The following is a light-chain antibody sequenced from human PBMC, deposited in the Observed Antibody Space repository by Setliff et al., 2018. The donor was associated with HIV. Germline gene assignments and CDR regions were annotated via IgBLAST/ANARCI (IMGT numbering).Light chain of an antibody. Sequence: QSVLTQPACVSGSPGQSITISCTGTSSDVGSYNLVSWYQQHPGKAPKLMIYEVSKRPSGVSNRFSGSKSGNTASLTISGLQAEDEADYYCCSYAGSSTPYVFGSGTKVTVL. V-gene: IGLV2-23*02. CDR2: EVS. J-gene: IGLJ1*01. CDR1: SSDVGSYNL. CDR3: CSYAGSSTPYV.